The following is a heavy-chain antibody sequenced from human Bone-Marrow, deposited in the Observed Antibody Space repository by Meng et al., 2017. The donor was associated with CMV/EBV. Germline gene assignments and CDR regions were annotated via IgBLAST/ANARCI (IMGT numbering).Heavy chain of an antibody. CDR1: GYTFTGYY. V-gene: IGHV1-2*02. Sequence: ASVKVSCKDSGYTFTGYYMHWVRQAPGQGLEWMGWINPNSGGTNYAQKFQGRVTMTRDTSISTAYMELSRLRSDDTAVYYCARDSSDTTITTPYYFHSWGQGTLVTVSS. CDR3: ARDSSDTTITTPYYFHS. J-gene: IGHJ4*02. D-gene: IGHD5-12*01. CDR2: INPNSGGT.